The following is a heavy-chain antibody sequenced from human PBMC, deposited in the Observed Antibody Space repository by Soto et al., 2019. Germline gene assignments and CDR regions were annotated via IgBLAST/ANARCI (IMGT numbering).Heavy chain of an antibody. CDR3: ARDRGVYYYYGMDV. CDR1: GFTFSNYG. CDR2: IWYDGSNK. Sequence: GGSLRLSCAASGFTFSNYGMHWVRQAPGKGLEWVAVIWYDGSNKYYADSVKGRFTISRDNSKNTLYLQMNSLRAEDTAVYYCARDRGVYYYYGMDVWGQGTTVTVSS. D-gene: IGHD1-26*01. V-gene: IGHV3-33*01. J-gene: IGHJ6*02.